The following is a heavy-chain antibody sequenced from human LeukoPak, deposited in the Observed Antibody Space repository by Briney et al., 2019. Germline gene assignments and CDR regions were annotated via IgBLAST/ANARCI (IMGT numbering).Heavy chain of an antibody. CDR1: GYTFTSYD. CDR3: ARVDDILTGYFWFDP. CDR2: MNPNSGNT. D-gene: IGHD3-9*01. V-gene: IGHV1-8*01. J-gene: IGHJ5*02. Sequence: ASVKVSCKASGYTFTSYDINWVRQATGQGLEWMGWMNPNSGNTGYAQKFQGRDTMTRNTSISTAYMELSSLRSEDTAVYYCARVDDILTGYFWFDPWGQGTLVTVSS.